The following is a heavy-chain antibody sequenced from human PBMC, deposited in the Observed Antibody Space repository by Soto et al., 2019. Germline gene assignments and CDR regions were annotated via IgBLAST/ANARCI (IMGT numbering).Heavy chain of an antibody. CDR2: LYPGDSDT. CDR1: GYRFSTYW. CDR3: ARHTPAASGNHYYYVMDV. D-gene: IGHD6-13*01. J-gene: IGHJ6*02. V-gene: IGHV5-51*01. Sequence: GESMKISCKGSGYRFSTYWISWVRQMPGKGLEWMGILYPGDSDTRYSPSFQGQVTISADKSTGTAYLQWTSLKVSDTARYYCARHTPAASGNHYYYVMDVWGQGTTVTVS.